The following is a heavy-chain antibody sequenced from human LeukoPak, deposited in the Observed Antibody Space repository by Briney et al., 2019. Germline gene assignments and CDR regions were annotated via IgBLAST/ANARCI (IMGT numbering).Heavy chain of an antibody. CDR2: ISSGGGYI. CDR3: ARATGGFDYYFDS. D-gene: IGHD5-12*01. Sequence: GGSLRLSCAASGFTFSSYSLNWVRQAPGEGLEWVSSISSGGGYIYYADSVKGRVTISRDNAKNSLYLQMNSLRAEDTALYHCARATGGFDYYFDSWGQGTLVTVSS. V-gene: IGHV3-21*01. CDR1: GFTFSSYS. J-gene: IGHJ4*02.